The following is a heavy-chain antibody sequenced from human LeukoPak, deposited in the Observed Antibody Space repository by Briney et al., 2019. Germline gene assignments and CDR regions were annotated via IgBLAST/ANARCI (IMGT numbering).Heavy chain of an antibody. J-gene: IGHJ4*02. CDR2: ISGSGGST. CDR1: GFTFSSYA. Sequence: GGSLRLSCAASGFTFSSYAMSWVRQAPGKGLEWVSGISGSGGSTYYADSVKGRFTVSRDTSKNTLYLQMNSLRAEDTAVYYCAKNLEAMAPNYYFDYWGQGTLVTVSS. CDR3: AKNLEAMAPNYYFDY. V-gene: IGHV3-23*01. D-gene: IGHD5-24*01.